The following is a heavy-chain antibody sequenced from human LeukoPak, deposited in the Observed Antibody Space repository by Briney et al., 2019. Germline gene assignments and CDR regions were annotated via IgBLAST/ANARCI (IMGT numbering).Heavy chain of an antibody. D-gene: IGHD3-3*01. CDR1: GFTLSDHY. V-gene: IGHV3-11*04. CDR3: ARESRITIFGVVITSGAFDI. Sequence: GGSLRISLSASGFTLSDHYNGGVRQAPGEGLGWGSYNYSSGSTIYYADSVKGRFTISRDNAKNSLYLQMNSLRAEDTAVYYCARESRITIFGVVITSGAFDIWGQGTMVTVSS. J-gene: IGHJ3*02. CDR2: NYSSGSTI.